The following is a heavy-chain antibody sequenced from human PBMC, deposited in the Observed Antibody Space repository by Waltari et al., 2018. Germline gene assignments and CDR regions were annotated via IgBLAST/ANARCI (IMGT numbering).Heavy chain of an antibody. CDR3: ASVFGYYYYYMDV. J-gene: IGHJ6*03. Sequence: QVQLQQWGAGLLKPSETLSLTCDVSGGSLSGYHWTWIRQPPGKGLEWIGEINDSGRTTYNPAPESRVTVSIDTANNQFSLRVRSVTAADTAVYYCASVFGYYYYYMDVWGKGTTVTISS. D-gene: IGHD3-3*01. CDR1: GGSLSGYH. CDR2: INDSGRT. V-gene: IGHV4-34*02.